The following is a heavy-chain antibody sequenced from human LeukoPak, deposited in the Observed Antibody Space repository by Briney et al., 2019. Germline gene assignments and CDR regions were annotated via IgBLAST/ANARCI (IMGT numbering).Heavy chain of an antibody. D-gene: IGHD5-12*01. Sequence: PGGSLRLSCAASGFTFSSYAMSWVRQAPGKGLEWVSAISGSIGSTYYANSVKSRSTISRDNSKNTLYLEMNSLSAEDTDLYYCAKDVRGGWLQAFDLWGRGTLVTVSS. CDR2: ISGSIGST. V-gene: IGHV3-23*01. CDR1: GFTFSSYA. J-gene: IGHJ2*01. CDR3: AKDVRGGWLQAFDL.